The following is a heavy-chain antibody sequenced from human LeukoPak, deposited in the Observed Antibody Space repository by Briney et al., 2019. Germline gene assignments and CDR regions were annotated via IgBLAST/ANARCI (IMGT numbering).Heavy chain of an antibody. Sequence: PGGSLRLSCAASGFTLSSYAMSWVRQAPGKGLEWVSAISGSGGSTYYADSVKGRFTISRDNSKNTLYLQMNSLRAEDTAVYYCAKCPLNPYCSSTSCYCYVDYWGRGTLVTVSS. D-gene: IGHD2-2*01. V-gene: IGHV3-23*01. CDR2: ISGSGGST. CDR3: AKCPLNPYCSSTSCYCYVDY. CDR1: GFTLSSYA. J-gene: IGHJ4*02.